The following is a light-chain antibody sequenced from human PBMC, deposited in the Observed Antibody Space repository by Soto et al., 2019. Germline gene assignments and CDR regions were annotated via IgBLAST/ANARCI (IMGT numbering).Light chain of an antibody. CDR1: QSVSRR. J-gene: IGKJ5*01. V-gene: IGKV3-20*01. CDR3: QEYDGAPPIT. CDR2: GAS. Sequence: EVVLTQSPGTLSLSPGGRATLSCRASQSVSRRLAWYQQRPGQSPRLLISGASMRASGVPVRFIGSGSGTDFTLTISRLEPEDFAVYYCQEYDGAPPITFGLGTLLEIK.